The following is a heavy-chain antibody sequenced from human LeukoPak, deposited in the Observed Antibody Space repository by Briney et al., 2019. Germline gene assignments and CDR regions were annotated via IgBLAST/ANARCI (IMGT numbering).Heavy chain of an antibody. D-gene: IGHD3-16*01. V-gene: IGHV4-4*07. CDR1: GGSISSYY. CDR2: TYTSGST. CDR3: AGGDYNLYGMDV. Sequence: PSETLSLTCTVSGGSISSYYWSRIRQPAGKGLEWIGRTYTSGSTNYNPSHKSRVTMSVDTSKNQFSLKLSSVTAADTAVYYCAGGDYNLYGMDVWGQGTTVTVSS. J-gene: IGHJ6*02.